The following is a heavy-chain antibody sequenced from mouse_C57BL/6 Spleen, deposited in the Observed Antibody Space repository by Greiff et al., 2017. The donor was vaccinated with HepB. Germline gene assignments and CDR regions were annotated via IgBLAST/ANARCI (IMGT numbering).Heavy chain of an antibody. Sequence: QVHVKQPGAELVKPGASVKLSCKASGYTFTSYWMHWVKQRPGQGLEWIGMIHPNSGSTNYNEKFKSKATLTVDKSSSTAYMQLSSLTSEDSAVYYCAREEARPERPDWYFDVWGTGTTVTVSS. J-gene: IGHJ1*03. D-gene: IGHD3-2*02. V-gene: IGHV1-64*01. CDR1: GYTFTSYW. CDR3: AREEARPERPDWYFDV. CDR2: IHPNSGST.